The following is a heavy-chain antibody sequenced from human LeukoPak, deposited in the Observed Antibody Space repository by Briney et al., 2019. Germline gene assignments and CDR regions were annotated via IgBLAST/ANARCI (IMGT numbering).Heavy chain of an antibody. CDR2: ISGSGGST. Sequence: GGSPRLSCAASGFTFSSYAMSWVRQAPGKGLEWVSAISGSGGSTYYADSVKGRFTISRDNSKNTLYLQMNSLRAEDTAVYYCAKNYDSSGYYYYRYYYYGMDVWGQGTTVTVSS. CDR3: AKNYDSSGYYYYRYYYYGMDV. D-gene: IGHD3-22*01. J-gene: IGHJ6*02. V-gene: IGHV3-23*01. CDR1: GFTFSSYA.